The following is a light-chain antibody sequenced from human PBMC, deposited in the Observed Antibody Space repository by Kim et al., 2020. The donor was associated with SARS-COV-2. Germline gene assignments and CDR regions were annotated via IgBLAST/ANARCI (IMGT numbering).Light chain of an antibody. V-gene: IGLV2-23*02. Sequence: PGQSITISCTGTSSDVGSYNFVSWYQQHPGKAPKLMIYEVSKRPSGVSNRFSGSKSGNTASLTISGLQAEDEADYYCCSYAGSSTVFGGGTQLTVL. CDR2: EVS. CDR3: CSYAGSSTV. J-gene: IGLJ2*01. CDR1: SSDVGSYNF.